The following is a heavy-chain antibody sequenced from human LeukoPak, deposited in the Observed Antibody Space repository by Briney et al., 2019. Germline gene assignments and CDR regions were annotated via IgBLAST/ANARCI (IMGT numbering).Heavy chain of an antibody. Sequence: GGSLRLSCAASGFTFSSYGMHWVRQAPGKGLEWVAVISYDGSNKYYADSVKGRFTISRDNSKNTLYLQMNSLRAEDTAVCYCAKDPREYQRGIKYYFDHWSQGTLVTVSS. J-gene: IGHJ4*02. CDR3: AKDPREYQRGIKYYFDH. CDR1: GFTFSSYG. V-gene: IGHV3-30*18. CDR2: ISYDGSNK. D-gene: IGHD2-2*01.